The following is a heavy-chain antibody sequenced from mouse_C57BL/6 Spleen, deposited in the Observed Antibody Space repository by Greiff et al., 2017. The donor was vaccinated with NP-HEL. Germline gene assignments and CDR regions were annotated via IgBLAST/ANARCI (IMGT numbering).Heavy chain of an antibody. V-gene: IGHV1-61*01. CDR2: IYPSDSET. Sequence: QVQLQQPGAELVRPGSSVKLSCKASGYTFTSYWMDWVKQRPGQGLEWIGNIYPSDSETHYNQKFKDKATLTVDKSSSTAYMQLSSLTSEDSAVYYCAREPYYGEFAYWGQVTLVTVAA. J-gene: IGHJ3*01. CDR1: GYTFTSYW. CDR3: AREPYYGEFAY. D-gene: IGHD1-1*01.